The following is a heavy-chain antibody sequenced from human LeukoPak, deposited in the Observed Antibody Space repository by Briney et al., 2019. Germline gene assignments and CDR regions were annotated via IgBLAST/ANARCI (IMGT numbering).Heavy chain of an antibody. Sequence: PSETLSLTCTVSGGSISSYYWSWIRQPAGKGLEWIGRIYTSGSTNYNPSLKSRVTMSVDTSKNQFSLKLCSVTAADTAVYYCARDDSSSSKYYYYYYMDVWGKGTTVTVSS. J-gene: IGHJ6*03. V-gene: IGHV4-4*07. D-gene: IGHD6-6*01. CDR1: GGSISSYY. CDR3: ARDDSSSSKYYYYYYMDV. CDR2: IYTSGST.